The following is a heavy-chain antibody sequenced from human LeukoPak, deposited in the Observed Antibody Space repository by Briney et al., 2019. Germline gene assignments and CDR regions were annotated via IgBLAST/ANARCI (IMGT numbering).Heavy chain of an antibody. J-gene: IGHJ4*02. CDR2: MNPNSGNT. Sequence: ASVKVSCKASGYTFTGYYMHWVRQAPGQGLEWMGWMNPNSGNTGYAQKFQGRVTMTRNTSISTAYMELSSLRSEDTAVYYCAIFPPMVRGVGEDYWGQGTLVTVSS. CDR1: GYTFTGYY. CDR3: AIFPPMVRGVGEDY. V-gene: IGHV1-8*02. D-gene: IGHD3-10*01.